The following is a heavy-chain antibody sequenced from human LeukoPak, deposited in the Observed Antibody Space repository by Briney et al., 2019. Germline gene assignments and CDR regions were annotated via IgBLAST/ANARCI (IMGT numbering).Heavy chain of an antibody. Sequence: ASVKVSCKASGYTFTGYHMHWVRQAPGQGLEWMGRINPNSGDTNYAQKFQGRVTMTRDTSISTAYMELSRLRSEDTAVYYCARSTNYYDSSGYYYYYYGMDVWGQGTTVTVSS. D-gene: IGHD3-22*01. J-gene: IGHJ6*02. CDR2: INPNSGDT. V-gene: IGHV1-2*06. CDR3: ARSTNYYDSSGYYYYYYGMDV. CDR1: GYTFTGYH.